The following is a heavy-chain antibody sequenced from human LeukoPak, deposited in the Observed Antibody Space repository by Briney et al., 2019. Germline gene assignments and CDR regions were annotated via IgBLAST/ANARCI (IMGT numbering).Heavy chain of an antibody. V-gene: IGHV1-8*01. Sequence: ASVKVSCKASGYTFTSYDINWVRQATGQGLEWMGWMNPNSGNTGYAQKFQGRVTMTRNTSISTAYMELSSLRSEDTAVYYCARGGLGYCSSTSCALDYWGQGTLVTVSS. J-gene: IGHJ4*02. CDR2: MNPNSGNT. CDR1: GYTFTSYD. CDR3: ARGGLGYCSSTSCALDY. D-gene: IGHD2-2*01.